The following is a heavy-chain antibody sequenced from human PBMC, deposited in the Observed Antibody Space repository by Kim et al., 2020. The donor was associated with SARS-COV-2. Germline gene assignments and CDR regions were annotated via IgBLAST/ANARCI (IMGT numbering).Heavy chain of an antibody. J-gene: IGHJ4*02. CDR3: AKRLDY. CDR2: GSGGST. Sequence: GSGGSTYSADSVKGRFTISRDNSKNTLYLQMNSLRAEDTAVYYCAKRLDYWGQGTLVTVSS. V-gene: IGHV3-23*01.